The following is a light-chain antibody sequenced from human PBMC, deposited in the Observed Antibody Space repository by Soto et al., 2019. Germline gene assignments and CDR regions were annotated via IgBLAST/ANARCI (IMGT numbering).Light chain of an antibody. CDR2: SNN. J-gene: IGLJ2*01. Sequence: QSVLTQPPSASGTPGQRATISCSGSSSNIGSNTVNWYQQLPGTAPKLVIYSNNQRPSGVPDRCSGSKSGTSASLAISGLQSEDEADYYCVAWDDSLNGYVVFGGGTKVTVL. V-gene: IGLV1-44*01. CDR3: VAWDDSLNGYVV. CDR1: SSNIGSNT.